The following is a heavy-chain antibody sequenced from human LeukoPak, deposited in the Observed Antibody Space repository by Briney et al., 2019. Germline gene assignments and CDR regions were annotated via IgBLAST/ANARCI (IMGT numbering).Heavy chain of an antibody. CDR1: GGTFSSYA. CDR2: IIPILGMA. J-gene: IGHJ4*02. Sequence: SVKVSCKASGGTFSSYAISWVRQAPGQGLEWMGRIIPILGMANYAQKFQGRVTITADKSTSTAYMELSSLRSEDTAVYYCARATGDGIYYYDSSGYYPFDYWGQGTLVTVSS. CDR3: ARATGDGIYYYDSSGYYPFDY. V-gene: IGHV1-69*04. D-gene: IGHD3-22*01.